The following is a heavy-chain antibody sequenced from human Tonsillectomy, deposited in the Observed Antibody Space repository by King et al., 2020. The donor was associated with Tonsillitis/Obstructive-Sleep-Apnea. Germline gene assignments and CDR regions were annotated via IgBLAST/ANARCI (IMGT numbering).Heavy chain of an antibody. D-gene: IGHD3-10*01. CDR2: ISSSSTYT. CDR3: ARGSTYGSGSLLDP. CDR1: EFTFSDYY. J-gene: IGHJ5*02. V-gene: IGHV3-11*05. Sequence: VQLVESGGALVKPGGSLRLSCAAFEFTFSDYYMNWIRQAPGKGLEWVSYISSSSTYTNYADSVKGRFTISRDNAKNSLYLQMNSLRAEDTAVYYCARGSTYGSGSLLDPWGQGTLATVSS.